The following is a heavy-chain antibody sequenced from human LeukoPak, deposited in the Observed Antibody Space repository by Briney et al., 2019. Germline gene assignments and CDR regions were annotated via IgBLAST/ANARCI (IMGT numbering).Heavy chain of an antibody. V-gene: IGHV3-7*01. CDR3: GRDCVSAAVDF. D-gene: IGHD2-15*01. CDR2: IKGDGSEK. CDR1: GFTFSTYY. Sequence: GGSLRLSCAASGFTFSTYYMSWVRQVPGRGLEWVANIKGDGSEKYYVDSVKGRFTLSRDNAKNSLYLQMNSLRAEDTAVYYCGRDCVSAAVDFWGQGTLVTVSS. J-gene: IGHJ4*02.